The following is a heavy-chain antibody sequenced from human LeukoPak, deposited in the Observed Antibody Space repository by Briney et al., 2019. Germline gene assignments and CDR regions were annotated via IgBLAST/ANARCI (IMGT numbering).Heavy chain of an antibody. D-gene: IGHD5-24*01. CDR3: AVGLHSGQFAFDI. CDR2: VYHSGSA. V-gene: IGHV4-38-2*01. CDR1: GYSISRGSY. Sequence: ETLPLTCAVSGYSISRGSYWGWIRQPPGKGLEWIGSVYHSGSAYYNPSLKSRVTISVDTSKNQFSLKLTSVTAADTAVYYCAVGLHSGQFAFDIWGQGTMVTVSS. J-gene: IGHJ3*02.